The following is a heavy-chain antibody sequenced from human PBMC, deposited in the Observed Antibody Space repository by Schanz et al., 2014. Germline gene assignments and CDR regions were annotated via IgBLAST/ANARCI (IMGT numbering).Heavy chain of an antibody. Sequence: EVQVVESGGGLIQPGGSLRLSCAVSGFSVSTNYMSWARQAPGKGLEWVSIVSHDGFTKHYADSVRGRFTLSRDNSKNTLYLQMNSLRAEDTAVYYCAVLGGFGELPLDYRGQGTLVTVSS. CDR3: AVLGGFGELPLDY. D-gene: IGHD3-10*01. J-gene: IGHJ4*02. CDR1: GFSVSTNY. V-gene: IGHV3-66*03. CDR2: VSHDGFTK.